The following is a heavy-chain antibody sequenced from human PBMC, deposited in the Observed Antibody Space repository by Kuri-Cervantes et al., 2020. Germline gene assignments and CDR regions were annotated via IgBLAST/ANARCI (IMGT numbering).Heavy chain of an antibody. Sequence: GESLKISCAASGFTFSNAWMSWVRQAPGKGLEWVPAISGSGGSTYYADSVKGRFTISRDNSKNTLYLQMNSLRAEDTAVYYCARSPRYDSSGYRDYFDYWGQGTLVTVSS. CDR3: ARSPRYDSSGYRDYFDY. V-gene: IGHV3-23*01. D-gene: IGHD3-22*01. CDR2: ISGSGGST. CDR1: GFTFSNAW. J-gene: IGHJ4*02.